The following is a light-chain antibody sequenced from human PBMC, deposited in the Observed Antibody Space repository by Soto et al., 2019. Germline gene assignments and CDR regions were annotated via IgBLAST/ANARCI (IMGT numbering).Light chain of an antibody. CDR1: SNDVGRYNL. V-gene: IGLV2-23*02. CDR3: CSYAGSGTPYV. Sequence: QSVLTQHASVSGSPGQSITISCTGTSNDVGRYNLVSWCQQHPGKAPKLIIYEVTKRPSGFSNRFSASKSGNTASLTISGLQAEDEADYYCCSYAGSGTPYVFGTGTKVNVL. CDR2: EVT. J-gene: IGLJ1*01.